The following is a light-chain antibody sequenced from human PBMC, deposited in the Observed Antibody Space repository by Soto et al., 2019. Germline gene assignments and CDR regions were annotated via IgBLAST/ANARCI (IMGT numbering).Light chain of an antibody. CDR1: QSISNR. CDR2: DAS. CDR3: QQYESYSPLT. V-gene: IGKV1-5*01. J-gene: IGKJ4*01. Sequence: DIHMTQSPSTLSASVGDRVTITGRSSQSISNRLAWYQQKPGKAPKVLIYDASSLESGVPSRFSGSGSGTEFTLTISSLQTEDFATYYGQQYESYSPLTFGGGTKVDIK.